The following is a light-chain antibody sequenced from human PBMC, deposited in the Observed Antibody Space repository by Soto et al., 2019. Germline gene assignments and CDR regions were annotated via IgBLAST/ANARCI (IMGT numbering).Light chain of an antibody. CDR3: CSYAGSSTWV. J-gene: IGLJ3*02. V-gene: IGLV2-23*01. Sequence: QSVLTQPASVSGSPGQSITISCTGSSSDVGSYNFVSWHQQHPGKAPKLMIYEGSKRPSGVSNRFSGSKSGNTASLTISGLQAEDEADYYCCSYAGSSTWVFGGGTKLTDL. CDR1: SSDVGSYNF. CDR2: EGS.